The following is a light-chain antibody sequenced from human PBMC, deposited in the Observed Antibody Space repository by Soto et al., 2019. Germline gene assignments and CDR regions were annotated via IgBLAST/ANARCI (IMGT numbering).Light chain of an antibody. CDR1: QSISSY. J-gene: IGKJ4*01. Sequence: DIQMTQSPSSLSASVGDRVTITCRASQSISSYLSWYQQKPGKAPKLLINVASTLQSGVPSRFSGSGSGTDFTLAISSRQPEDVATYYCQQSSSSPLTFGGGTRVEIK. V-gene: IGKV1-39*01. CDR3: QQSSSSPLT. CDR2: VAS.